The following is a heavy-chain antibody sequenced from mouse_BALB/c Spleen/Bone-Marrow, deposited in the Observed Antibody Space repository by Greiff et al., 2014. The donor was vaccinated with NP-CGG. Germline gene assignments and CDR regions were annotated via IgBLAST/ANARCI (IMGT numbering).Heavy chain of an antibody. D-gene: IGHD2-14*01. V-gene: IGHV14-3*02. J-gene: IGHJ1*01. Sequence: VQLQQSGADLVKPGASVKLSCTASGFNIKDTYLHWVKQRPEQGLDWIGRIDPASGNTKYDPKFQGKATITADTSSNTAYLQLSSLTSEDTAVYYCASYRYGWYFDVWGAGTTVTVSS. CDR1: GFNIKDTY. CDR3: ASYRYGWYFDV. CDR2: IDPASGNT.